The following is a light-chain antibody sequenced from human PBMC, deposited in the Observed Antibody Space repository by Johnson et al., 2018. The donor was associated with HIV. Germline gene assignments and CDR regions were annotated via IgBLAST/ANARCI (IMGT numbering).Light chain of an antibody. CDR1: SSNIGNNY. J-gene: IGLJ1*01. Sequence: QSVLTQPPSVSAAPGQKVTISCSGSSSNIGNNYVSWYQQLPGTAPKLLIYDNNKRPSGIPDRFSGSKSGTSASLRITGLQTGAEADYYCGTWDISMSAGVFGTGTKVTVL. CDR2: DNN. V-gene: IGLV1-51*01. CDR3: GTWDISMSAGV.